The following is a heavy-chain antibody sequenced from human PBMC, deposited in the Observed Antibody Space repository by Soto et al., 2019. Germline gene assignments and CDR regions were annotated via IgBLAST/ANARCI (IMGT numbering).Heavy chain of an antibody. V-gene: IGHV1-18*04. CDR2: TSDYNGNT. Sequence: QVQLVQSGAEVKKPGASVKVSCKASGYTFTNYGISWVRQAPGHVLEWMGWTSDYNGNTNYAQKFQGRVTLTTDTSTSTAYMELRSLRSDDTAVYYCARSGGIYSISWPLDYWGQGTLVAVSS. D-gene: IGHD6-13*01. CDR1: GYTFTNYG. J-gene: IGHJ4*02. CDR3: ARSGGIYSISWPLDY.